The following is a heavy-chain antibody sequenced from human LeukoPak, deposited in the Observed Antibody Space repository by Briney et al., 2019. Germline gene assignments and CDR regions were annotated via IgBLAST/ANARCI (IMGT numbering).Heavy chain of an antibody. V-gene: IGHV4-34*01. D-gene: IGHD6-13*01. CDR1: GGSFSGYY. CDR2: INHSGST. Sequence: SETLSLTCAVYGGSFSGYYWSWIRQPPGKGLEWIGEINHSGSTNYNPSLKSRVTISVDTSKNQFSLKLSSVTAADTAVYYCARGRSGSSWYRSSWFDPWGQGTLVTVSS. CDR3: ARGRSGSSWYRSSWFDP. J-gene: IGHJ5*02.